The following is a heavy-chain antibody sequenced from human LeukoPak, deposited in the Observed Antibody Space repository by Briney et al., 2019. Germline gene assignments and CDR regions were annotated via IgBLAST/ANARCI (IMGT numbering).Heavy chain of an antibody. Sequence: ASVKVSCKASGYTFTGYYMHWVRQAPGQGLEWMGWINPNSGGTNYAQKFQGRVTMTRDTSISTAYMELSRLRSDDTAVYYCARNYDSSGYYYYYYYMDVWGKGTTVTVSS. J-gene: IGHJ6*03. V-gene: IGHV1-2*02. CDR3: ARNYDSSGYYYYYYYMDV. CDR1: GYTFTGYY. CDR2: INPNSGGT. D-gene: IGHD3-22*01.